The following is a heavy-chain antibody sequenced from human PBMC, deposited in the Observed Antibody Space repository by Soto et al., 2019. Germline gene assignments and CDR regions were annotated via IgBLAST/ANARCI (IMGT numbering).Heavy chain of an antibody. D-gene: IGHD4-17*01. CDR1: GGSISSGGYY. CDR2: IYYSGST. V-gene: IGHV4-31*03. J-gene: IGHJ3*02. CDR3: ARDHGDYDAFAI. Sequence: SETLSLTCTVSGGSISSGGYYWSWIRQHPGKGLEWIGYIYYSGSTYYNPSLKSRVTISVDTSKNQFSLKLSSVTAADTAVYYCARDHGDYDAFAIWVQGTMVTVSS.